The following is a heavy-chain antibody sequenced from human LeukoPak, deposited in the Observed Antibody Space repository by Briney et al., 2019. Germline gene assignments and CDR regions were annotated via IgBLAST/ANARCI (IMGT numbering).Heavy chain of an antibody. CDR3: AKPLNYDILTGYDY. J-gene: IGHJ4*02. Sequence: GRSLRLSCAASGFTFSSYAMSWVRQAPGKGLEWVSAISGSGGSTYYADSVKGRFTISRDNSKNTLYLQMNSLRAEDTAVYYCAKPLNYDILTGYDYWGQGTLVTVSS. V-gene: IGHV3-23*01. CDR1: GFTFSSYA. D-gene: IGHD3-9*01. CDR2: ISGSGGST.